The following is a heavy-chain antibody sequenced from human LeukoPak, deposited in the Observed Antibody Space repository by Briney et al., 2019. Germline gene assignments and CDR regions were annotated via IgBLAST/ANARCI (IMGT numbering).Heavy chain of an antibody. V-gene: IGHV3-15*01. J-gene: IGHJ4*02. CDR2: IKSQVDGGTT. D-gene: IGHD1-26*01. CDR1: GFTLSNTW. Sequence: GGSLRLSCAASGFTLSNTWVSWVRRAPGKGLEWVGRIKSQVDGGTTDYPAPVKGRFTISRDDSKNTLYLQMNSLKTEDTALYYCSTGGHYFGSWGQGTLVTVSS. CDR3: STGGHYFGS.